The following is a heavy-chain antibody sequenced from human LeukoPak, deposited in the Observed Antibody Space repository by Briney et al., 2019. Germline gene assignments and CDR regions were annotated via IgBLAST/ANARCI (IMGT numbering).Heavy chain of an antibody. Sequence: SETLSLTCTVSGGSISSGGYYWGWIRQPPGKRLEWIGSIHSSGTTYYNPTLKSRVIISVDASKNHFSLNLTSVTAADAAVYYCARDLGYSGFDWAPWGQGTLVTVSS. CDR3: ARDLGYSGFDWAP. J-gene: IGHJ5*02. D-gene: IGHD5-12*01. CDR2: IHSSGTT. CDR1: GGSISSGGYY. V-gene: IGHV4-39*02.